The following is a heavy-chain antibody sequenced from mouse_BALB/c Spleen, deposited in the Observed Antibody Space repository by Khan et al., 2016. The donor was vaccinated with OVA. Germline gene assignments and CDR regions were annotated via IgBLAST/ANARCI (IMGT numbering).Heavy chain of an antibody. Sequence: EVQLQQSGPGLVKPSQSLSLTCTVSGYSITSGYGWNWIRQFPGNILEWMGYISYSGSTNYNPTLQSRTSITRDTSKNQFFLQLNSVTTEDTATYDCARTARIKYWGQGTTLTVSS. J-gene: IGHJ2*01. D-gene: IGHD1-2*01. CDR3: ARTARIKY. CDR2: ISYSGST. CDR1: GYSITSGYG. V-gene: IGHV3-2*02.